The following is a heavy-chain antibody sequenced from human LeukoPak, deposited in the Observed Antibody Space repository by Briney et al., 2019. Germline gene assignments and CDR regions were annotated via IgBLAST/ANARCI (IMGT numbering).Heavy chain of an antibody. CDR2: VDPEDGET. V-gene: IGHV1-69-2*01. D-gene: IGHD2-15*01. J-gene: IGHJ6*02. CDR1: GYTFTDYY. CDR3: AARIVVVVAASYYYYGMDV. Sequence: ASVKVSCKASGYTFTDYYMHWVQQAPGKGLEWMGRVDPEDGETIYAEKFQGRVTITADTSTDTAYMELSSLRSEDTAVYYCAARIVVVVAASYYYYGMDVWGQGTTVTVSS.